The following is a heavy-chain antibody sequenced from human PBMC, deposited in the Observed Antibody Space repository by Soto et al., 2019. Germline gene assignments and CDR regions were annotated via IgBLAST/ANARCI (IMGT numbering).Heavy chain of an antibody. V-gene: IGHV3-30*18. CDR1: GFMFNDYG. CDR3: VKGDLDTAVVNSPDAFDV. D-gene: IGHD5-18*01. CDR2: ISYHGNNK. J-gene: IGHJ3*01. Sequence: WGSLRLSCEASGFMFNDYGMHWVRQAPGKGLDWVAVISYHGNNKYYAQSVKGRFTISRDNSKNTLFLHMDSLRPEDTAVYHCVKGDLDTAVVNSPDAFDVWGPGTMVTVSS.